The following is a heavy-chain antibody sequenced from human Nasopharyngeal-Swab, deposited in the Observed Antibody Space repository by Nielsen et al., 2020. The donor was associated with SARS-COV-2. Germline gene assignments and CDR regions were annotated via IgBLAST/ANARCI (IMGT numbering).Heavy chain of an antibody. CDR1: GFTFSSYA. V-gene: IGHV3-23*03. J-gene: IGHJ4*02. Sequence: GGSLRLSCAASGFTFSSYAMSWVRQAPGKGLEWVSVIYSGGSSTYYADSVKGRFTISRDNSKNTLYLQMNSLRAEDTAVYYCAKWSHYDFWIGYSNWGQGTLVTVSS. CDR3: AKWSHYDFWIGYSN. CDR2: IYSGGSST. D-gene: IGHD3-3*01.